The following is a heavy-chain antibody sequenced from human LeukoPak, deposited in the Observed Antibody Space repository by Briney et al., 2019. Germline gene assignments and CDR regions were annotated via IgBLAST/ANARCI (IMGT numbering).Heavy chain of an antibody. J-gene: IGHJ4*02. CDR2: IRYDGSSK. Sequence: GGSLRLSCAASGFTFSSYGMHWVRQAPGKGLEWVAFIRYDGSSKYYADSVKGRFTISRDNSKNTLYLQMNSLRAEDTAVYYCAKDLYYYDSSGLYFDYWGQGTLVTVSS. CDR1: GFTFSSYG. V-gene: IGHV3-30*02. CDR3: AKDLYYYDSSGLYFDY. D-gene: IGHD3-22*01.